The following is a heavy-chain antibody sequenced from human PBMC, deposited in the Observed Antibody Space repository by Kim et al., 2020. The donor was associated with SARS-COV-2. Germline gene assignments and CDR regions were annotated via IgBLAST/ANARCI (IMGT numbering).Heavy chain of an antibody. CDR3: ARHLRNGYFDL. CDR2: IYYSGST. J-gene: IGHJ2*01. Sequence: SETLSLTCSVSGGSISSSDYYWGWIRQPPGKGLEWIATIYYSGSTYYNPSLKGRVTISVDTSKKQFSLRLSSVTAADAAGYYCARHLRNGYFDLWGRGTL. CDR1: GGSISSSDYY. D-gene: IGHD1-1*01. V-gene: IGHV4-39*01.